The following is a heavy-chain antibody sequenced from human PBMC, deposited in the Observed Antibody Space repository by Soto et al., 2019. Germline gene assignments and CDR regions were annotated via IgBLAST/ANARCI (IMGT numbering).Heavy chain of an antibody. Sequence: QVRLVQSGAEVKKPGSSVKLSCASGGAFSSYTITWVRQAPGQGLEWMGRITPVLDTITYAQKFQGRVTITADKSTNTAYLELGSLISGDTAMYYCARTITIFGVLRRDSYMDVWGTGTKVTVSS. V-gene: IGHV1-69*08. J-gene: IGHJ6*03. CDR2: ITPVLDTI. CDR3: ARTITIFGVLRRDSYMDV. D-gene: IGHD3-3*01. CDR1: GGAFSSYT.